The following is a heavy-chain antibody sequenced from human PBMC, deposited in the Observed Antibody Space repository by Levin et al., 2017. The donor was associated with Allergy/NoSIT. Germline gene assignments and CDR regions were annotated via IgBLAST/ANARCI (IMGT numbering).Heavy chain of an antibody. CDR3: ARGYGGARVWFGELNFDH. V-gene: IGHV5-51*01. J-gene: IGHJ4*02. Sequence: GGSLRLSCKGSGYSFTSYWIGWVRQMPGKGLEWMGIIYPGDSDTRYSPSFQGQVTISADKSISTAYLQWSSLKASDTATYYCARGYGGARVWFGELNFDHWGQGTLVTVSS. CDR2: IYPGDSDT. D-gene: IGHD3-10*01. CDR1: GYSFTSYW.